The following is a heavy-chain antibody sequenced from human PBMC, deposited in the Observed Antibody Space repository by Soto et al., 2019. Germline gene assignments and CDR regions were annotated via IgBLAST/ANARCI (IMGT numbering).Heavy chain of an antibody. J-gene: IGHJ4*02. V-gene: IGHV4-39*01. CDR1: GGSIDRSNYY. D-gene: IGHD3-10*01. CDR3: ARHFVAVVIKGWGY. CDR2: TYYNGNA. Sequence: SDTLSLTCNVSGGSIDRSNYYWDWLRQPPGKGLEWIGTTYYNGNAYYNPSLRSRVSMSVDTSKNQFSLKLISVTAADTAVYYCARHFVAVVIKGWGYWGQGKLVT.